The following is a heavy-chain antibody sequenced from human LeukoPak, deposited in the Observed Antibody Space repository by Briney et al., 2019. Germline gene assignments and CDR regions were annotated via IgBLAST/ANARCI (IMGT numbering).Heavy chain of an antibody. D-gene: IGHD5-18*01. CDR1: GFTYSGYW. CDR3: ARDPSRRYTYGYGDS. CDR2: ISRDGREK. Sequence: GGSLRLSCAASGFTYSGYWMNWVRQPPGKGLAWVAHISRDGREKEYVDYVKGRFTISRDNARSSLYLQMNSLRAEDTGLYYCARDPSRRYTYGYGDSWGQGTLVTVAS. V-gene: IGHV3-7*01. J-gene: IGHJ4*02.